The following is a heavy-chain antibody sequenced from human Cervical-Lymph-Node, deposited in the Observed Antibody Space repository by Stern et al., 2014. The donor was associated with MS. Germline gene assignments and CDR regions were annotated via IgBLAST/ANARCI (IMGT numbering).Heavy chain of an antibody. CDR1: GGSISTYY. CDR3: ARLDYGDYES. CDR2: IYYSGST. D-gene: IGHD4-17*01. Sequence: QVQLQESGPRLVKPSETLSLTCTVSGGSISTYYWSWIRQPPGKGLQWIGYIYYSGSTNYNPPLNSRLTMSVDTSKNQFSLKLSSVTAADTAVYYCARLDYGDYESWGQGTLVTVSS. V-gene: IGHV4-59*01. J-gene: IGHJ4*02.